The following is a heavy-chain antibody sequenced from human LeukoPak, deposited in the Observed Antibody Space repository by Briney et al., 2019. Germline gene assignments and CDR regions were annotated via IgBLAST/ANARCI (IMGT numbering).Heavy chain of an antibody. J-gene: IGHJ6*02. CDR1: GFTFSDYY. CDR2: ISSSGSTI. D-gene: IGHD6-19*01. CDR3: ARVPGYSSGWRYYYYYGMDV. Sequence: PGGSLRLSCAASGFTFSDYYMSWIRQAPGKGLEWVSYISSSGSTIYYADSVKGRFTTSRDNAKNSLYLQMNSLRAEDTAVYYCARVPGYSSGWRYYYYYGMDVWGQGTTVTVSS. V-gene: IGHV3-11*01.